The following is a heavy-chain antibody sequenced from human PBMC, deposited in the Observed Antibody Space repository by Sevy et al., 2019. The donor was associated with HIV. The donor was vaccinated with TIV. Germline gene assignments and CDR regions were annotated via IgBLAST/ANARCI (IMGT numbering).Heavy chain of an antibody. J-gene: IGHJ6*03. CDR1: GFTVSSNY. V-gene: IGHV3-53*01. CDR2: IYSGGST. CDR3: VGGGYDYYYMDV. Sequence: GGSLRLSCAASGFTVSSNYMSWVRQAPGKGLEWVSVIYSGGSTYYADSVKGRFTISRDNSKNTLYLQMNSLRAEDTAVYYYVGGGYDYYYMDVWGKGTTVTVSS. D-gene: IGHD2-15*01.